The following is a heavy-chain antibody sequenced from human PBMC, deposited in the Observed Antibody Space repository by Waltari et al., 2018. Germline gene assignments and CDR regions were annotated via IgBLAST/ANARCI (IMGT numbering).Heavy chain of an antibody. Sequence: PSETLSITCTVSGGSISSYYWSWIRQPPGKGLEWIGYIYYSGSTNYNPSLKSRVTISVDTSKNQFSLKLSSVTAADTAVYYCASRKVGATGRAFDIWGQGTMVTVSS. CDR3: ASRKVGATGRAFDI. CDR2: IYYSGST. V-gene: IGHV4-59*01. D-gene: IGHD1-26*01. J-gene: IGHJ3*02. CDR1: GGSISSYY.